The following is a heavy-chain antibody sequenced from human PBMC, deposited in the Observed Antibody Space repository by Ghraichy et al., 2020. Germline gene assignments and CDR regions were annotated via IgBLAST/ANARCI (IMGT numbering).Heavy chain of an antibody. CDR2: ISGSGGST. Sequence: GGSLRLSCAASGFTFSSYAMSWVRQAPGKGLEWVSAISGSGGSTYYADSVKGRFTISRDNSKNTLYLQMNSLRAEDTAVYYCAKGGGYSSSEGGEFDYWGQGTLVTVSS. CDR1: GFTFSSYA. D-gene: IGHD6-6*01. V-gene: IGHV3-23*01. CDR3: AKGGGYSSSEGGEFDY. J-gene: IGHJ4*02.